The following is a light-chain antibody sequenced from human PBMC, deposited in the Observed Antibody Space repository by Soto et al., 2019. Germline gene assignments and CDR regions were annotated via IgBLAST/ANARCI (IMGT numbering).Light chain of an antibody. J-gene: IGLJ2*01. Sequence: QSVLTQSSSASASLGSAGTLTFTRSSGHSSYSIAWHQQQPGEAPRYLMQVEGSGTYNKGSEFPDRFSGSSSGADLYLIISYLQSDDEADYHCEPWNTNTRVFGGGTQLNVL. CDR2: VEGSGTY. CDR1: SGHSSYS. CDR3: EPWNTNTRV. V-gene: IGLV4-60*03.